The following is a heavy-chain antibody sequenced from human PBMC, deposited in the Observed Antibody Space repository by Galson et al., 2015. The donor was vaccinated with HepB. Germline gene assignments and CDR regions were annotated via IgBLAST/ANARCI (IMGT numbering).Heavy chain of an antibody. CDR1: GFTFDDYA. CDR3: AKDIEVRGVIGDNIDY. D-gene: IGHD3-10*01. J-gene: IGHJ4*02. V-gene: IGHV3-9*01. Sequence: SLRLSCAASGFTFDDYAMYWVRQAPGKGLEWVSGISWNSGSIGYADSVKGRFTISRDNAKNSLYLQMNSLRAEDTALYYCAKDIEVRGVIGDNIDYWGQGTLATVSS. CDR2: ISWNSGSI.